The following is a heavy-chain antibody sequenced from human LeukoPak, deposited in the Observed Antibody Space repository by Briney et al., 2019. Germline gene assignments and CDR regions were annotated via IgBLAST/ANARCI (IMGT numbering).Heavy chain of an antibody. D-gene: IGHD5-18*01. CDR1: GFTFSSYW. Sequence: PGGSLRLSCAASGFTFSSYWMSWVRQAPGRGLEWVANIKQDGSEKYYVDSVKGRFTISRDNAKNSLYLQMNSLRAEDTAVYYCAKAPYTAMASTQEYNWFDPWGQGTLVTVSS. CDR3: AKAPYTAMASTQEYNWFDP. J-gene: IGHJ5*02. CDR2: IKQDGSEK. V-gene: IGHV3-7*01.